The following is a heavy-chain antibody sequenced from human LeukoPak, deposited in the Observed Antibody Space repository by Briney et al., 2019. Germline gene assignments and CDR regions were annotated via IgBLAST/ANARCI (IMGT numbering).Heavy chain of an antibody. CDR2: IYYSGST. CDR1: GGSISSSSYY. Sequence: SETLSLTCTVSGGSISSSSYYWGWIRQPPGKGLEWIGSIYYSGSTYYHPSLKSRVTISVDTSKNQFSLRLSSATAADTAVYYCARGGVLKSVDYWGQGTLVTVSS. CDR3: ARGGVLKSVDY. J-gene: IGHJ4*02. D-gene: IGHD3-16*01. V-gene: IGHV4-39*07.